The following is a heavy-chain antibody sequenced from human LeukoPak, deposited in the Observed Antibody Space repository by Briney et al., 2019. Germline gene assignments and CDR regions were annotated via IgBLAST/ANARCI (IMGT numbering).Heavy chain of an antibody. V-gene: IGHV1-69*13. CDR1: GGTFSSYA. J-gene: IGHJ4*02. D-gene: IGHD1-26*01. CDR2: IIPIFGTA. CDR3: ARTGRSYSHLDY. Sequence: SVKVSCKASGGTFSSYAISWVRQAPGQGLEWMGGIIPIFGTANYAQKFQGRVTITADESTSTAYMELSSLRSEDTAVYYCARTGRSYSHLDYWGQGTLVTVSS.